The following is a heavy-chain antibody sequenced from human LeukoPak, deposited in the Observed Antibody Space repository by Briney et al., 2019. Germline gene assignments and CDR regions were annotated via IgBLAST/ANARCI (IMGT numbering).Heavy chain of an antibody. Sequence: PGGSLRLSCAASGFTFSSYGVHWVRQAPGKGLEWVAFIRYDGSNKYYADSVKGRFTISRDNSKNTLYLQMNSLRAEDTAVYYCAKIGLVAAIYYFDYWGQGTLVTVSS. CDR2: IRYDGSNK. D-gene: IGHD2-15*01. V-gene: IGHV3-30*02. CDR1: GFTFSSYG. J-gene: IGHJ4*02. CDR3: AKIGLVAAIYYFDY.